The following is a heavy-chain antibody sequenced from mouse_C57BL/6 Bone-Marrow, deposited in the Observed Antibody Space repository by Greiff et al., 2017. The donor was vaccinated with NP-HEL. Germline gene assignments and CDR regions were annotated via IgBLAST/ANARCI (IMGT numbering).Heavy chain of an antibody. D-gene: IGHD2-4*01. CDR1: GFTFSDYG. J-gene: IGHJ3*01. V-gene: IGHV5-15*01. CDR3: AREEGYDYGFAY. CDR2: ISNLAYSI. Sequence: EVQVVESGGGLVQPGGSLKLSCAASGFTFSDYGMAWVRQAPRKGPEWVAFISNLAYSIYYADTVTGRFTIPRENAKNTLYLEMSSLRSKDTAMYYCAREEGYDYGFAYWGQGTLVTVSA.